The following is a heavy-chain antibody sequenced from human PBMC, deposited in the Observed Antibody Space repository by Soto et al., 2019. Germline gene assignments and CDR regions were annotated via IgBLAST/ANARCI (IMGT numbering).Heavy chain of an antibody. CDR1: GFTFSSYA. CDR2: ISGSGGST. CDR3: AKDNYYVSSGHWASP. V-gene: IGHV3-23*01. Sequence: PGGSLRLSCAASGFTFSSYAMSWVRQAPGKGLEWVSAISGSGGSTYYADSVKGRFTISRDNSKNTLYLQMNSLRAEDTAVYYCAKDNYYVSSGHWASPWGQGTLVTVSS. J-gene: IGHJ5*02. D-gene: IGHD3-22*01.